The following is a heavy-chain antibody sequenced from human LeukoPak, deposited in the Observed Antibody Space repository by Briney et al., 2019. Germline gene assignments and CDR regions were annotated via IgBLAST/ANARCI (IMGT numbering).Heavy chain of an antibody. Sequence: GGSLRLSCAASGFTFSNYWMSWVRQAPGKGLEWLANINQDGSEMYYVDSVKGRFTIPRDNGKNSLYLQINSLRADDTAVYYCARDQGSMIVVRPTNWYFDLWGRGTLVTVSS. CDR1: GFTFSNYW. D-gene: IGHD3-22*01. CDR2: INQDGSEM. V-gene: IGHV3-7*01. J-gene: IGHJ2*01. CDR3: ARDQGSMIVVRPTNWYFDL.